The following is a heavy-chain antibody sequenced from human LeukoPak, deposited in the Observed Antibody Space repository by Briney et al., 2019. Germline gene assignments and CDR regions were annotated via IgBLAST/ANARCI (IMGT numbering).Heavy chain of an antibody. V-gene: IGHV4-34*01. CDR1: GETFSGYY. CDR2: INHSEST. CDR3: ASGRMWSSSSRDFDY. Sequence: SETLSLTCAVYGETFSGYYWSWIRQPPGEGLEWIGEINHSESTNYNPSLKSRVTISVDMSKNQFSLKLSSVTAADTAVYYCASGRMWSSSSRDFDYWGQGTLVTVSS. J-gene: IGHJ4*02. D-gene: IGHD6-6*01.